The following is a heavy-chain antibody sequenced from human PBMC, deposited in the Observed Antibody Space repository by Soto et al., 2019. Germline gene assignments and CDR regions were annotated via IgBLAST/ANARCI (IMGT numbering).Heavy chain of an antibody. Sequence: QVQLQQWGAGLVKPSETLSRSCAVYGQSFSGHSWAWIRQLPGKGLEWIGEINESGSTYYNPSLKSRVTISTDTSKNQFSLKLSSVSAADTAAYFCARGSGIVALPGELEDVKYDYWGQGTLVNVSS. D-gene: IGHD1-1*01. CDR3: ARGSGIVALPGELEDVKYDY. CDR2: INESGST. J-gene: IGHJ4*02. CDR1: GQSFSGHS. V-gene: IGHV4-34*01.